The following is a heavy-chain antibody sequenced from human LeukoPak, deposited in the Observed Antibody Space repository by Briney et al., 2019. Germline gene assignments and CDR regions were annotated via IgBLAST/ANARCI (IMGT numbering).Heavy chain of an antibody. CDR2: THHRGNT. CDR1: GVSINDYL. Sequence: SEALSLTCTVSGVSINDYLWNWIRQTPGKGLEWIGYTHHRGNTNYNSSLASRVTISLDTSKHQFSLRLTSVTAADTAVYFCAGQFCGRDCSGPGAFDYWGQGTMVAVPS. V-gene: IGHV4-59*08. D-gene: IGHD2-21*02. J-gene: IGHJ3*01. CDR3: AGQFCGRDCSGPGAFDY.